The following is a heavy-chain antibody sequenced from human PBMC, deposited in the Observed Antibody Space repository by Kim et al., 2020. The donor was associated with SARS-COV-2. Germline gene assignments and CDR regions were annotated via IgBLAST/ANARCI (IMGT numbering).Heavy chain of an antibody. Sequence: SYSPSFQGQGTIAADTSISTAYLQWSSLRASDTAMYYCARLIGSSGWFDYWGQGTLVTVSS. V-gene: IGHV5-51*01. CDR3: ARLIGSSGWFDY. D-gene: IGHD6-19*01. J-gene: IGHJ4*02.